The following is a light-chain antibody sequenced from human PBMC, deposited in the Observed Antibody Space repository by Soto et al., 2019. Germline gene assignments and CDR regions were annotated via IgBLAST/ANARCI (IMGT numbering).Light chain of an antibody. Sequence: DIQMTQSPSSLSASVGDRVTITCQASQDISNYLNWYQQKPGKAPNLLIYDASNLQTGVPSRFSGRGSGTDFTFTSSNLQPDDAATYYCQQYDNFPLTFGGGTKVEIK. CDR2: DAS. V-gene: IGKV1-33*01. J-gene: IGKJ4*01. CDR3: QQYDNFPLT. CDR1: QDISNY.